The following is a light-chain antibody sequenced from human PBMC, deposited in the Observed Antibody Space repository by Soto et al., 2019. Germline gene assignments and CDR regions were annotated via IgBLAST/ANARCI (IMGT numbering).Light chain of an antibody. CDR1: SSDVGGYNY. J-gene: IGLJ2*01. CDR3: SSYTSSSTLVV. CDR2: EVS. V-gene: IGLV2-14*01. Sequence: QSALTQPASVSGSPGQSITISCTGTSSDVGGYNYVSWYQQHPGKPPKLMIYEVSNRPSGVSNRCSGSKSGNTASLTISGLQAEDEADYYCSSYTSSSTLVVFGGGTKLTVL.